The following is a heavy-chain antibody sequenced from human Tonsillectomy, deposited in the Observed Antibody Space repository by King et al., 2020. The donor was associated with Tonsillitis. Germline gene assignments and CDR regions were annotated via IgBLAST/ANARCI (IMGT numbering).Heavy chain of an antibody. V-gene: IGHV3-30*18. CDR1: GFTFSSYG. CDR3: AKDRVGGYCSTTSCNPDY. D-gene: IGHD2-2*01. Sequence: VQLVESGGGVVQPGRSLRLSCAASGFTFSSYGIHWVRQAPGKGLEWVAVISYDGSKKYYRDSVKGRFSISRDNSKNTLDLQMNSLRPEDTAVYYCAKDRVGGYCSTTSCNPDYWGQGTLVTVSS. CDR2: ISYDGSKK. J-gene: IGHJ4*02.